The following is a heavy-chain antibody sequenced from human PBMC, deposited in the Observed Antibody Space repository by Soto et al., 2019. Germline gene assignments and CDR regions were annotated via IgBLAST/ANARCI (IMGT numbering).Heavy chain of an antibody. J-gene: IGHJ6*02. Sequence: GASVKVSCKASGGTFSSYAISWARQAPGQGLEWMGGIIPIFGTANYAQKFQGRVTITADKSTSTAYMELSSLRSEDTAVYYCARDSGGITIFGVVTRPPYGMDVWGQGTTVTVSS. CDR1: GGTFSSYA. V-gene: IGHV1-69*06. D-gene: IGHD3-3*01. CDR2: IIPIFGTA. CDR3: ARDSGGITIFGVVTRPPYGMDV.